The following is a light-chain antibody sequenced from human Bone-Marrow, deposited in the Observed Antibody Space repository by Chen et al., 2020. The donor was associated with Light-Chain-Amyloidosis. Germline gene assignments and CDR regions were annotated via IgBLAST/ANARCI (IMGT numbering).Light chain of an antibody. CDR3: QSADSSGTDEVI. J-gene: IGLJ2*01. V-gene: IGLV3-25*03. CDR1: ALPTKY. CDR2: RDT. Sequence: SSELTQPPSVSVSPGQTARLTCSGDALPTKYAYWYQQKPGQAPVLVIHRDTERPSGISERFSGSSSGTTATLTISGVQAEDEADYNCQSADSSGTDEVIFGGGTKLTVL.